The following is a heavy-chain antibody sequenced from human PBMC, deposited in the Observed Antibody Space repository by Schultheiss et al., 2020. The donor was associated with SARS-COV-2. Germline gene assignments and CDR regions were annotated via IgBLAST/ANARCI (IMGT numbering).Heavy chain of an antibody. V-gene: IGHV4-59*12. J-gene: IGHJ4*02. CDR2: IYNSGNT. Sequence: GSLRLSCAASGFTFSSYAMSWVRQAPGKGLEWIGYIYNSGNTNYNPSLKSRVTISVDTSKNQFSLKLSSVTAADTAVYYCASTLPDYWGQGTLVTVSS. CDR1: GFTFSSYA. CDR3: ASTLPDY.